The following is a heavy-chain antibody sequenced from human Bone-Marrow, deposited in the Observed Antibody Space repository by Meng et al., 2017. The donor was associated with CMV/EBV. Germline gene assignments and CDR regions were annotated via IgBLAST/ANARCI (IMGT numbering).Heavy chain of an antibody. CDR3: ARGTYCGGDCGPHDYSFDY. D-gene: IGHD2-21*01. CDR1: GGPISSYY. V-gene: IGHV4-59*01. J-gene: IGHJ4*02. CDR2: NDYSGST. Sequence: SETLSLTCTVPGGPISSYYWSWIRQPPGKGLEWIGYNDYSGSTNYNPSLKSRVTISVDTSKNQFSLKLSSVTAADTAVYYCARGTYCGGDCGPHDYSFDYWGQGTLVTVSS.